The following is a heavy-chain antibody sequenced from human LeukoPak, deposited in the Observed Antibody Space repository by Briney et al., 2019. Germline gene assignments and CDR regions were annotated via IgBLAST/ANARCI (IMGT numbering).Heavy chain of an antibody. J-gene: IGHJ4*02. Sequence: PSETLSLTCTVSGGSISSYYWSWIRQPAGKGLEWIGRICTSGSTNYNPSLKSRVTMSVDTSKNQFSLNLSSVTAADTAVYYCAREGYYYDSSGYYRVDYWGQGTLVTVSS. CDR3: AREGYYYDSSGYYRVDY. CDR2: ICTSGST. D-gene: IGHD3-22*01. V-gene: IGHV4-4*07. CDR1: GGSISSYY.